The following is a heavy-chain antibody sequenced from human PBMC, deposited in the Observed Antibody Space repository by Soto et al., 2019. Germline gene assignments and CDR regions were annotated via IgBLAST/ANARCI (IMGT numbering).Heavy chain of an antibody. CDR3: ARPTDFYYYAMDV. Sequence: QVQLVQSGADVKKPGASVKVSCKASGYTFTSFGINWVRQAPGQGLEWMGWISGYNGNTNYAQNLQDRVTMTRDTSTSTAYMELRSVRSDDTAVYYCARPTDFYYYAMDVWGQGTTVTVSS. CDR1: GYTFTSFG. J-gene: IGHJ6*01. CDR2: ISGYNGNT. V-gene: IGHV1-18*01.